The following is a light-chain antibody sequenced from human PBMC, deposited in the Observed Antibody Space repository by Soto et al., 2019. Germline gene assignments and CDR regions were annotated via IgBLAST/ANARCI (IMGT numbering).Light chain of an antibody. Sequence: DIPLTQSPSTLSASVGDRVTITYRASQSISSWLAWYQQKPGKAPKLLVYKASSLESGVPSRFSGSGSGTEFTLTISTLQPDDFATYYCQQYEAYPLTFGGGTKVEI. J-gene: IGKJ4*01. CDR1: QSISSW. CDR3: QQYEAYPLT. V-gene: IGKV1-5*03. CDR2: KAS.